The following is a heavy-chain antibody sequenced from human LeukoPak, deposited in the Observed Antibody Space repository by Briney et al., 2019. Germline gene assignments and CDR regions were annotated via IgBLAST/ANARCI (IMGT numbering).Heavy chain of an antibody. J-gene: IGHJ3*01. CDR1: GFTFSSYG. CDR2: ISYDGSNK. CDR3: ARQAVARPFDL. V-gene: IGHV3-30*03. Sequence: GGSLRLSCAASGFTFSSYGMHWVRQAPGKGLEWVAVISYDGSNKYYADSVKGRFTISRDNSKNTLYLQMNSLRAEDTAVYYCARQAVARPFDLWGQGTMVAVSS.